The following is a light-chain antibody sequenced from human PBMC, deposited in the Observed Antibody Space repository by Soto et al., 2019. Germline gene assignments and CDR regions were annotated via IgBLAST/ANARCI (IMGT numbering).Light chain of an antibody. V-gene: IGKV3-20*01. CDR1: QSVSSSY. CDR3: QQYGISQWT. Sequence: EMVFTQFASTVSLFYEERATXSCSASQSVSSSYLAWYQQKPGHAPRLLIYVASSRATGIPDRFSDSGSGTDFTLTISRLEPEDFAVYYCQQYGISQWTFGRGTKVDIK. J-gene: IGKJ1*01. CDR2: VAS.